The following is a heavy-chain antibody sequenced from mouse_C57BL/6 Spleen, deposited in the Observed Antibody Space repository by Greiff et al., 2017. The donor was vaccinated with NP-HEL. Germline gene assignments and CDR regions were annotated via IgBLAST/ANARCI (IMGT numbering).Heavy chain of an antibody. D-gene: IGHD1-1*01. CDR1: GFTFTDYY. Sequence: EVQVVESGGGLVQPGGSLSLSCAASGFTFTDYYMSWVRQPPGKALEWLGFIRNKANGYTTEYSASVKGRLTISRDNSQSILYLQMNALRAEDSATYYCARYRYYGSSYGWYFDVWGTGTTVTVSS. J-gene: IGHJ1*03. V-gene: IGHV7-3*01. CDR2: IRNKANGYTT. CDR3: ARYRYYGSSYGWYFDV.